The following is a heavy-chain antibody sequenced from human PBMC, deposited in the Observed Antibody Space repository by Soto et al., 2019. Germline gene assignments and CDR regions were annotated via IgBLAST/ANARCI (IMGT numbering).Heavy chain of an antibody. V-gene: IGHV3-33*01. CDR1: GFTFSRYG. CDR2: IWYDGSNK. Sequence: GGSLRLSCAASGFTFSRYGMHWVRQAPGKGLEWVAVIWYDGSNKYYADSVKGRFTISRDNSTNTLYLQMNSLRAEDTAVYYCASTPSYGDLIYFDYWGQGTLVTVSS. J-gene: IGHJ4*02. CDR3: ASTPSYGDLIYFDY. D-gene: IGHD4-17*01.